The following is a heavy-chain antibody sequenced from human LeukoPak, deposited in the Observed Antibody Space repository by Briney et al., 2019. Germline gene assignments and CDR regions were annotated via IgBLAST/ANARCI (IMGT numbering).Heavy chain of an antibody. Sequence: GGSLRLSCAASGFTFSTYLHWVRQAPGKGLEWVADIASDGSHTFYVESVKGRFTISRDNSKNTLYLQMNSLRAEDTAVYYCARGNGLYYGSGSPPYGLDVWGKGTTVTVSS. V-gene: IGHV3-30-3*01. J-gene: IGHJ6*04. CDR1: GFTFSTY. CDR3: ARGNGLYYGSGSPPYGLDV. CDR2: IASDGSHT. D-gene: IGHD3-10*01.